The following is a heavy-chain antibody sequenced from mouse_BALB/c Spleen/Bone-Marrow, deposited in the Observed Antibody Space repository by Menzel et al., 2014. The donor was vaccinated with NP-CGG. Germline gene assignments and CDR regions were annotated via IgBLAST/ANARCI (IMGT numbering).Heavy chain of an antibody. D-gene: IGHD2-3*01. Sequence: QVQLKESGPGLVAPSQSLSITCTVSGFSLTSYGVHWVRQPPGKGLEWLGVIWAGGSANYNSDLMSRLSISKDNSKSQVFLKTNSLQTDDTAMYYCVREDGHLHYYSMDYWGQGTSGPVSS. J-gene: IGHJ4*01. CDR1: GFSLTSYG. CDR2: IWAGGSA. CDR3: VREDGHLHYYSMDY. V-gene: IGHV2-9*02.